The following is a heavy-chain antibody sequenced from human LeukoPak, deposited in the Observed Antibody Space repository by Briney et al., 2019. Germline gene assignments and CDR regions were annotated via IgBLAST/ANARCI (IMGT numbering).Heavy chain of an antibody. J-gene: IGHJ4*02. CDR2: ITPATDNI. CDR1: GFTYSDHA. Sequence: GGSLRLSCAASGFTYSDHAMEWVRQTPGPGLEWVSSITPATDNIYYTPSVEGRFTISSDNAKHSLYLQMNNLRADDTAVYYCARLAGPRPGTYYFDFWGQGVQVTVSS. CDR3: ARLAGPRPGTYYFDF. D-gene: IGHD6-19*01. V-gene: IGHV3-21*01.